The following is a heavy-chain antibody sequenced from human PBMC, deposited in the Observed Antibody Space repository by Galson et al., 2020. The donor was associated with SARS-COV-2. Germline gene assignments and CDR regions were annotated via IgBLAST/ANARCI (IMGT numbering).Heavy chain of an antibody. D-gene: IGHD1-7*01. J-gene: IGHJ4*02. V-gene: IGHV4-31*03. Sequence: SETLSLTCTVSGGSISGGCYWSWIRQHPGKGLEWIGYIYYSGTTYYNPFLKSRVIISVDTSKNQFSMKLGSVTAADTAVYYCARDNRVVSGTTPRDSWGQGTLVTVSS. CDR2: IYYSGTT. CDR1: GGSISGGCY. CDR3: ARDNRVVSGTTPRDS.